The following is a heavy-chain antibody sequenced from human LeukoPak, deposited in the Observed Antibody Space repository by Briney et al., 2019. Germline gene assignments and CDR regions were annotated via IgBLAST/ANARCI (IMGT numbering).Heavy chain of an antibody. CDR3: AKDPTASGSYPIGY. CDR1: GYTFTSYG. J-gene: IGHJ4*02. CDR2: ISYDGSNK. V-gene: IGHV3-30*18. Sequence: SCKASGYTFTSYGMHWVRQAPGKGLEWVAVISYDGSNKYYADSVKGRFTISRDNSKDTLYLQTNSLRAEDTAVYYCAKDPTASGSYPIGYWGQGTLVTVSS. D-gene: IGHD1-26*01.